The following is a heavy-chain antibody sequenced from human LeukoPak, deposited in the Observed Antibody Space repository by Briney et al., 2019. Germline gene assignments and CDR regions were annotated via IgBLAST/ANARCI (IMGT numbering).Heavy chain of an antibody. J-gene: IGHJ1*01. CDR3: ARGAYYYGSGSYYNEQGFQH. CDR1: GGSISSGSYY. Sequence: SQTLSLTCTVSGGSISSGSYYWSWIRQPAGKGLEWIGRIYTSGSTNYNPSLKSRVTISVDTSKNQFSLKLSSVTAADTAVYYCARGAYYYGSGSYYNEQGFQHWARAPWSPSPQ. V-gene: IGHV4-61*02. CDR2: IYTSGST. D-gene: IGHD3-10*01.